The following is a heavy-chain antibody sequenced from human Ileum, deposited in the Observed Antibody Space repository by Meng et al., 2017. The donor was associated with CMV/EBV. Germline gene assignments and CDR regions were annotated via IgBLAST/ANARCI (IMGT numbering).Heavy chain of an antibody. CDR2: IIPILGIA. J-gene: IGHJ3*02. D-gene: IGHD3-16*01. CDR1: GGTFSSYA. V-gene: IGHV1-69*10. CDR3: AGELRGVVSFDT. Sequence: SVKVSCKASGGTFSSYAISWVRQAPGQGLEWMGGIIPILGIANYAQKFQGRVTITADKSTSTAYMELSSLRSEDTAVYYCAGELRGVVSFDTWGQGTMVTVSS.